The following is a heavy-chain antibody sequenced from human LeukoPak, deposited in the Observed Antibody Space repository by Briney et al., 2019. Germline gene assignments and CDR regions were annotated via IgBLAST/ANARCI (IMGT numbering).Heavy chain of an antibody. V-gene: IGHV3-23*01. CDR2: INGDGGRT. Sequence: GGSLRLSCEASGFTFSTYAMSGVRQAPGKGLECVSGINGDGGRTYYADSVKGRFTISRDNSKNTLYLQMNNLRAEDTAVYYCAKSDGVVPPFFDRAFDLWGQGILVTVSS. J-gene: IGHJ5*02. CDR1: GFTFSTYA. D-gene: IGHD2-15*01. CDR3: AKSDGVVPPFFDRAFDL.